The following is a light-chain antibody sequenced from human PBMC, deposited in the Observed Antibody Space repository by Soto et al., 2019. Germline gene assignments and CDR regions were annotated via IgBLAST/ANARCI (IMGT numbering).Light chain of an antibody. CDR2: AAS. CDR3: HQYGSSPST. J-gene: IGKJ4*01. CDR1: QSVSNSY. Sequence: ENVLTQSPGTLSLSPGERATLSCRASQSVSNSYLAWYQQKPGQAPRLLIYAASSRAPGIPDRFSGSGSGTDFTLTISRLEPEDFAVYYCHQYGSSPSTFGRGTKVEIK. V-gene: IGKV3-20*01.